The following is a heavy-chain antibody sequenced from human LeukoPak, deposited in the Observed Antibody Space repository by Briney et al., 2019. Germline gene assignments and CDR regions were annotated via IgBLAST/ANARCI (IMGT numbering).Heavy chain of an antibody. Sequence: ASVKLSCKVSGYTLTELSMHWVRQAPGKGLEWMGGFDPEDGKTIYAQKFQGRVTMTEDTSTDTAHMELSSLRSEDTAVYYCETSAPASDRFDPWGQGTLVTVSS. V-gene: IGHV1-24*01. CDR3: ETSAPASDRFDP. CDR2: FDPEDGKT. CDR1: GYTLTELS. D-gene: IGHD2-2*01. J-gene: IGHJ5*02.